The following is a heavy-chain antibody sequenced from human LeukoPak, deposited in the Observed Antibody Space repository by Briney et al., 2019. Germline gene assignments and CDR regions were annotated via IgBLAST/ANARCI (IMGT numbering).Heavy chain of an antibody. D-gene: IGHD2-15*01. V-gene: IGHV4-38-2*02. Sequence: SETLSLTCTVSGYSISSGYYWGWIRQPPGKGLEWIGNIYHSGSTYYNPSLKSRITISVDTSKNQFSLKLSSVTAADTAVYYCARIGGNYVGYWGQGTLVTVSS. CDR2: IYHSGST. CDR3: ARIGGNYVGY. J-gene: IGHJ4*02. CDR1: GYSISSGYY.